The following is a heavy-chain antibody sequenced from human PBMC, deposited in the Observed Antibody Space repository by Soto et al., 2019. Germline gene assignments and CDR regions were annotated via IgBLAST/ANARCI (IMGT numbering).Heavy chain of an antibody. V-gene: IGHV3-21*01. J-gene: IGHJ4*02. CDR1: GFTFSSYS. CDR3: ARADGGWDTIFSNFNY. D-gene: IGHD3-3*01. CDR2: ISSSSSYI. Sequence: EVQLVESGGGLVKPGGSLRLSCAASGFTFSSYSMNWVRQAPGKGLEWVSSISSSSSYIYYADSVKGRFTSSRDNAKNSLYLQMSSLRAEDTALYYCARADGGWDTIFSNFNYWGQGTLVTVSS.